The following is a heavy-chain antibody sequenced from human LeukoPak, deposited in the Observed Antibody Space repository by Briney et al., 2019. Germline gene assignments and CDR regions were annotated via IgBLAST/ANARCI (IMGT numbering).Heavy chain of an antibody. Sequence: PSETLSLTCAVSGGSISSYYWSWIRQPAGKGLEWIGRIYTSGTANYNPSLKSRVTMSVVTSKNQFSLNLNSVTAADTAVYYCARTSPRAATFDYWGQGTLVTVSS. CDR2: IYTSGTA. CDR3: ARTSPRAATFDY. J-gene: IGHJ4*02. D-gene: IGHD2-15*01. CDR1: GGSISSYY. V-gene: IGHV4-4*07.